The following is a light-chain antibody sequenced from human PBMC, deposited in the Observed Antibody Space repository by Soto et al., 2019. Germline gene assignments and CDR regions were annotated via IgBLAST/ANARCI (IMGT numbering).Light chain of an antibody. CDR2: GAS. CDR3: KKYDHPPRT. Sequence: IVLTQSPGTLSLSPGERATLSCRASQSVNSNYLAWYQQKPGQGPRLRMYGASSRATGIPDRFSGSGSGTDFTLTISRLEPEDFPVYYCKKYDHPPRTFGEGTNVQIQ. J-gene: IGKJ1*01. CDR1: QSVNSNY. V-gene: IGKV3-20*01.